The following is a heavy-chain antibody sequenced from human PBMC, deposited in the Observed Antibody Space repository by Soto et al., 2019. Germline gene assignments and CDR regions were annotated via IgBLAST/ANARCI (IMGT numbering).Heavy chain of an antibody. CDR3: AKGWQYDSLTASHAFDS. Sequence: EVQLLESGGGLVQPGGSLRLSCSVSGFTFSNYAMTWVRQAPGKGLEWVSSISGGGGGTHYADSMKGRFSISRDNSKNTLHLEMNRRRADDTAVYYWAKGWQYDSLTASHAFDSWGLGTLVTVSS. CDR1: GFTFSNYA. J-gene: IGHJ4*02. V-gene: IGHV3-23*01. CDR2: ISGGGGGT. D-gene: IGHD3-9*01.